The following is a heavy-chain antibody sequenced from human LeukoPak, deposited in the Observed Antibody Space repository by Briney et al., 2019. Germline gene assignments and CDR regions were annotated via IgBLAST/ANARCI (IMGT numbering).Heavy chain of an antibody. J-gene: IGHJ4*02. Sequence: PSETLSLTGAGYGGSFSGYYWSWIRQPPGKGLEWIGEINHSGSTNYNPSLKSRVTISVDTSKNQFSLKLSSVTAADTAVYYCARGAGGSGSYYKSWGQGTLVTVSS. D-gene: IGHD3-10*01. CDR3: ARGAGGSGSYYKS. CDR1: GGSFSGYY. V-gene: IGHV4-34*01. CDR2: INHSGST.